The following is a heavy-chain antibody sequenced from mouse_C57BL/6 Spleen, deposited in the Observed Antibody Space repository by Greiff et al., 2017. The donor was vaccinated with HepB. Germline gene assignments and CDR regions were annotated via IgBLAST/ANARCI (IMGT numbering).Heavy chain of an antibody. CDR3: ARPSITTVVALYYAMDY. CDR2: IDPANGNT. V-gene: IGHV14-3*01. J-gene: IGHJ4*01. Sequence: VQLQQSVAELVRPGASVKLSCTASGFNIKNTYMHWVKQRPEQGLEWIGRIDPANGNTKYAPKFQGKATITADTSSNTAYLQLSSLTSEDTAIYYCARPSITTVVALYYAMDYWGQGTSVTVSS. D-gene: IGHD1-1*01. CDR1: GFNIKNTY.